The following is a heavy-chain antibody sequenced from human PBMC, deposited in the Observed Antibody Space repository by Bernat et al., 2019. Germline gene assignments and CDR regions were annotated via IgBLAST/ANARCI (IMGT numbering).Heavy chain of an antibody. J-gene: IGHJ4*02. Sequence: EVQLVESGGGLVKPGGSLRLSCAASGFTFSSYEMNWVRQAPGKGLEWVSYISSSGSTIYYADSVKGRFTISRDNAKTSLYLQMNSLRAEDTAVYYCAREALSEQWLVPDFDYWGQGTLVTVSS. V-gene: IGHV3-48*03. D-gene: IGHD6-19*01. CDR1: GFTFSSYE. CDR3: AREALSEQWLVPDFDY. CDR2: ISSSGSTI.